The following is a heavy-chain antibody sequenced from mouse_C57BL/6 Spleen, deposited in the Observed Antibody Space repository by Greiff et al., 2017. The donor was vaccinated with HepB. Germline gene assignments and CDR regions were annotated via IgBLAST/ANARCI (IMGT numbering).Heavy chain of an antibody. V-gene: IGHV5-4*01. CDR3: ARDRLGRSGGLDY. D-gene: IGHD4-1*01. CDR1: GFTFSSYA. Sequence: DVMLVESGGGLVKPGGSLKLSCAASGFTFSSYAMSWVRQTPEKRLEWVATISDGGSYTYYPDNVKGRFTISRDNAKNNLYLQMSHLKSEDTAMYYCARDRLGRSGGLDYWGQGTTLTVSS. J-gene: IGHJ2*01. CDR2: ISDGGSYT.